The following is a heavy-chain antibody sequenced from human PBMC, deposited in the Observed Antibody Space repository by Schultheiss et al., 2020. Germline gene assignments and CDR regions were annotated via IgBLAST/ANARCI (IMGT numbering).Heavy chain of an antibody. V-gene: IGHV6-1*01. CDR3: CSGGNCFSDWFDP. D-gene: IGHD2-15*01. Sequence: SETLSLTCAISGDSISSNSAAWNWIRQSPSRGLEWLGRTYYRSKWYNDYAVSVKSRITINPDTSKNKFSLQVNSVTLCTPVQGRFCSGGNCFSDWFDPWGQGTLVTVSS. CDR1: GDSISSNSAA. CDR2: TYYRSKWYN. J-gene: IGHJ5*02.